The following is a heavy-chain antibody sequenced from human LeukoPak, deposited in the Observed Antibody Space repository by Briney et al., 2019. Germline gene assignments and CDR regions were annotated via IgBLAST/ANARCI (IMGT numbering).Heavy chain of an antibody. CDR3: ARDIPYPSVYFDY. CDR1: GFTFSSYS. J-gene: IGHJ4*02. D-gene: IGHD2-2*02. Sequence: GGSLRLSCAASGFTFSSYSMNWVRQAPGKGVEGVSSISSSSSYIYYADSVKGRFTISRDNAKNSLYLQMNSLRAEDTAVYYCARDIPYPSVYFDYWGQGTLVTVSS. V-gene: IGHV3-21*01. CDR2: ISSSSSYI.